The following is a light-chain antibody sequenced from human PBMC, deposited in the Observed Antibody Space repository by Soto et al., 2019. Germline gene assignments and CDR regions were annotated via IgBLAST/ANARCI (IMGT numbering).Light chain of an antibody. CDR3: GTWDSSLSAGV. J-gene: IGLJ1*01. CDR2: DNN. V-gene: IGLV1-51*01. CDR1: SSNIGHNY. Sequence: QSVLTQPPSVSAAPGQKVTISCSGSSSNIGHNYASWYQQLPGTAPKLLIYDNNKRPSGIPDRFSGSKSGTSATLGITGLQTGDEADYYCGTWDSSLSAGVFGTGTKLTVL.